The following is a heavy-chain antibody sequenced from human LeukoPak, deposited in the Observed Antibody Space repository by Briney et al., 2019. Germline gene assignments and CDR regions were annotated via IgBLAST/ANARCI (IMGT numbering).Heavy chain of an antibody. CDR1: GGSISSYY. J-gene: IGHJ4*02. Sequence: SETLSLTCTVSGGSISSYYWSWIRQPPGKGLEWIGYIYYSGSTNYNPSLKSRVTISVDTSKNQFSLKLSSVTAADTAVYYCARGDSSGYYSLAPTYYFDYWGQGTLVTVSS. D-gene: IGHD3-22*01. V-gene: IGHV4-59*01. CDR2: IYYSGST. CDR3: ARGDSSGYYSLAPTYYFDY.